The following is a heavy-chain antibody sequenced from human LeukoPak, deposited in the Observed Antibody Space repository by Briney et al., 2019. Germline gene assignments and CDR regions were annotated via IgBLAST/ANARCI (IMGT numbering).Heavy chain of an antibody. Sequence: PSETLSLTCAVYGGSFSGYYWSWIRQPPGKGLEWIGEINHSGSTNYNPSLKSRVTISVDTSKNQFSLKLSSVTAADTAVYYCAAFSRVRGYYFDYWGQGTLVTVSS. D-gene: IGHD3-3*02. CDR2: INHSGST. J-gene: IGHJ4*02. CDR3: AAFSRVRGYYFDY. CDR1: GGSFSGYY. V-gene: IGHV4-34*01.